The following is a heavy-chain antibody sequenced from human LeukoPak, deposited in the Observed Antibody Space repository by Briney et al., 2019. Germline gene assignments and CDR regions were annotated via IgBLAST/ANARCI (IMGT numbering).Heavy chain of an antibody. D-gene: IGHD3-16*02. J-gene: IGHJ4*02. CDR1: GGSFSGYY. CDR2: INHSGST. V-gene: IGHV4-34*01. Sequence: SETLSLTCAVYGGSFSGYYWSWIRQPPGKGLEWIGEINHSGSTNYNPSLKSRVTISVDTSKNQFSLKLSSVTAADTAVYYCARGQYDYVWGSYRXDYXGQGXXVTV. CDR3: ARGQYDYVWGSYRXDY.